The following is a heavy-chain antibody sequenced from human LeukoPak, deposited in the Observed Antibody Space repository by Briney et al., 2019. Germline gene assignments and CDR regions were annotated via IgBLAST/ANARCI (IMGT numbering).Heavy chain of an antibody. Sequence: PGRSLRLSCAASGFTFDDYAMHWVRQAPGKGLEWVSGISWNSGSIGYADSVKGRFTISRDNAKNSLYLQMNSLRAEDMALYYCAKDFGMIVARGAFDIWGQGTMVTVSS. CDR3: AKDFGMIVARGAFDI. J-gene: IGHJ3*02. CDR1: GFTFDDYA. CDR2: ISWNSGSI. V-gene: IGHV3-9*03. D-gene: IGHD3-22*01.